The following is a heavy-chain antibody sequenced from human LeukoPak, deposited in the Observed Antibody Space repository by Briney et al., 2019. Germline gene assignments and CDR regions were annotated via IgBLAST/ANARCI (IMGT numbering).Heavy chain of an antibody. V-gene: IGHV1-69*05. CDR2: IIPIFGTA. CDR3: ARRTGSGSYLSYYYYMDV. D-gene: IGHD3-10*01. J-gene: IGHJ6*03. CDR1: GGTFSTFA. Sequence: SVKVSCKASGGTFSTFAINWVRQAPGQGLEWMGGIIPIFGTAKYAQKFQGRVTITMNTSITTAYMELNSLRSEDTAVYYCARRTGSGSYLSYYYYMDVWGTGTTVTVSS.